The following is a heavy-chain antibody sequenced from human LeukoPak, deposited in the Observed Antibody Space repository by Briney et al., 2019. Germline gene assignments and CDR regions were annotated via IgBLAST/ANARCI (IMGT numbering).Heavy chain of an antibody. Sequence: PGGSLRLSCAASGFTFDDYAMHWVRQAPGKGLEWVSGISWNSGSIGYADSVKGRFTISRDNAKDSLYLQMNSLRAEDTALYYCAKGIAAAGTEPWNYWGQGTLVTVSS. CDR3: AKGIAAAGTEPWNY. V-gene: IGHV3-9*01. D-gene: IGHD6-13*01. J-gene: IGHJ4*02. CDR2: ISWNSGSI. CDR1: GFTFDDYA.